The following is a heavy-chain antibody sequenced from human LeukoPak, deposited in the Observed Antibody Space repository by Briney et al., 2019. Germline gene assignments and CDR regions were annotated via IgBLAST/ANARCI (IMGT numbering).Heavy chain of an antibody. CDR2: IRYDGGSI. V-gene: IGHV3-30*02. Sequence: GGSLRLSCAASGFTFSDYGMHWVRQGPGKGLEWVALIRYDGGSIKYGDSMKGRFTISRDNSKDTLYLQMNSLRPDDTAVYYCARGPFWSGTYYFYMDVWGKGTTVTVSS. CDR3: ARGPFWSGTYYFYMDV. D-gene: IGHD3-3*01. CDR1: GFTFSDYG. J-gene: IGHJ6*03.